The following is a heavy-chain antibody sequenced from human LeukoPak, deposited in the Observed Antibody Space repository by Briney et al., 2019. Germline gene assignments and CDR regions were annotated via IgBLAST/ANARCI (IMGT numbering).Heavy chain of an antibody. CDR2: IYYSGST. CDR3: ARALYCTNGVCEGFDY. J-gene: IGHJ4*02. V-gene: IGHV4-59*01. D-gene: IGHD2-8*01. CDR1: GGSISSYY. Sequence: KPSETLSLTCTVSGGSISSYYWSWIRQPPGKGLEWIGYIYYSGSTNYNPSLKSRVTISVDTSKNQFSLKLSSVTAAGTALYYCARALYCTNGVCEGFDYGGQGTLVTVSS.